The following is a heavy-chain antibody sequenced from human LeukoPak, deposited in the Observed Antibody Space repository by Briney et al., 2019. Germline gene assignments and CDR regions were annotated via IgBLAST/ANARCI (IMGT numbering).Heavy chain of an antibody. J-gene: IGHJ5*02. CDR1: GFTFSSYS. V-gene: IGHV3-21*01. CDR2: ISSSSSYI. D-gene: IGHD1-1*01. Sequence: RSGGSLRLSCAASGFTFSSYSMNWVRQAPGKGLEWVSSISSSSSYIYYADSVKGRFTISRDNAKNSLYLQMNSLRAEDTAVYYCARSFITTTGLNWFDPWGQGTLVTVSS. CDR3: ARSFITTTGLNWFDP.